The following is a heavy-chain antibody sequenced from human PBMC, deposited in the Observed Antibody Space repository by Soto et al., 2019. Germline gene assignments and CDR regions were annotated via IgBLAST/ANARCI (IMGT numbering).Heavy chain of an antibody. V-gene: IGHV5-10-1*01. CDR2: IDPSDSYT. Sequence: PGESLKISCKGSGYSFTSYWISWVRQMPGKGLEWMGRIDPSDSYTNYSPSLQGHVTISADKSISTAYLQWSSLKASDTAMYYCARVVGYSYGHVAYYYGMDVWGQGATVTVSS. J-gene: IGHJ6*02. CDR3: ARVVGYSYGHVAYYYGMDV. CDR1: GYSFTSYW. D-gene: IGHD5-18*01.